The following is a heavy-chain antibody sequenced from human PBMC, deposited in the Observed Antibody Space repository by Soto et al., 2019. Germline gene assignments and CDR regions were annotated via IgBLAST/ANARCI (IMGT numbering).Heavy chain of an antibody. CDR1: GYTFTGYY. V-gene: IGHV1-2*04. D-gene: IGHD6-19*01. Sequence: ASVKVSCKASGYTFTGYYMHWVRQAPGQGLEWMGWINPNSGGTNYAQKFQGWVTMTRDTSINTAYMELSRLRSDDTAVYYCARGPHAEIAVAGTDRAFDIWGQGTMVTVSS. CDR2: INPNSGGT. CDR3: ARGPHAEIAVAGTDRAFDI. J-gene: IGHJ3*02.